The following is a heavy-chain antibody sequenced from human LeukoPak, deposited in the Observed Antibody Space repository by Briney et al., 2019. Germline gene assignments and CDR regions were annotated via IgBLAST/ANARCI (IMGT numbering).Heavy chain of an antibody. Sequence: SETLSLTCAVYGGSFSGYYWSWIRQPPGKGLEWIGEINHSGSTNYNPSLKSRVTISVDTSKNQFSLKLSSVTAADTAVYYCARSYSSGWSQQYYYYYYGMDVWGQGTTVTVSS. V-gene: IGHV4-34*01. CDR2: INHSGST. J-gene: IGHJ6*02. CDR3: ARSYSSGWSQQYYYYYYGMDV. CDR1: GGSFSGYY. D-gene: IGHD6-19*01.